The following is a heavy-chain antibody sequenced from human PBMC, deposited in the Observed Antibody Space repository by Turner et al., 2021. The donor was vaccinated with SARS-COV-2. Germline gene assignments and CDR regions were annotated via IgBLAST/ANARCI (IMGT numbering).Heavy chain of an antibody. V-gene: IGHV2-5*02. CDR3: AHHIIPMIVAY. D-gene: IGHD3-22*01. J-gene: IGHJ4*02. CDR2: IYWDDDK. CDR1: GFSLSTSGVG. Sequence: QITLKESGPTLVKPTQTLPLTCTFSGFSLSTSGVGVGWIRQPPGKALEWLALIYWDDDKRYSPSLKSRLTITKDTSKNQVVLTMTNMDPVDTATYYYAHHIIPMIVAYWGQGTLVTVSS.